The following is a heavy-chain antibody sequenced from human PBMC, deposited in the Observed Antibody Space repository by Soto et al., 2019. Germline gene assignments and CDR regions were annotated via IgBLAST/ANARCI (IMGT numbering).Heavy chain of an antibody. CDR3: ARAPIPNWNYYGMDL. CDR1: GGSVNSGGYH. CDR2: IYYSGST. J-gene: IGHJ6*02. Sequence: QVQLQESGPGQVKPSQTLSLTCTVSGGSVNSGGYHWSWIRQHPGKGLEWIGDIYYSGSTYYNPSLKSRVTISIDTSTNHFSLHLSALTAADTAVYYCARAPIPNWNYYGMDLWGQGTTVTVSS. V-gene: IGHV4-31*03. D-gene: IGHD1-1*01.